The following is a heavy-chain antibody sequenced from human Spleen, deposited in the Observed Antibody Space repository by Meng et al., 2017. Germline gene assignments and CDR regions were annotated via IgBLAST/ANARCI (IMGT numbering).Heavy chain of an antibody. CDR3: MADASTVSPHYYDCMDI. Sequence: GESLKISCEGSGFTFSNAYMTWVRQVPGKRLEWVGRLKSKPDGGTIDYAAPVKGRFTISRDDSKNTLYLQMNSLKAEDAAVYYCMADASTVSPHYYDCMDIWGQGTMVTVSS. D-gene: IGHD4-17*01. J-gene: IGHJ6*01. CDR1: GFTFSNAY. CDR2: LKSKPDGGTI. V-gene: IGHV3-15*01.